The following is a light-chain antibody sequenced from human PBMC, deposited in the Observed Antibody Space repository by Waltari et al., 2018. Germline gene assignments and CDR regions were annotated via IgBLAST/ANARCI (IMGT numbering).Light chain of an antibody. CDR3: QQRGSWPPA. CDR2: QAS. Sequence: EIVLTQSPATLSFSPGERVTLSCRASQSVGSNLAWYQQQPGQAPRLLIHQASTRAAGIPARFSGSGSGTDFTLTISSLEPEDFAVYYCQQRGSWPPAFGGGTKVEIK. CDR1: QSVGSN. V-gene: IGKV3-11*01. J-gene: IGKJ4*01.